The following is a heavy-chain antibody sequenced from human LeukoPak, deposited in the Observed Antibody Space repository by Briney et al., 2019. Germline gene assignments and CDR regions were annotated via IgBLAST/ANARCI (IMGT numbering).Heavy chain of an antibody. Sequence: SGRSLRLSCAASGFIFSNYGMHWVRQAPGKGLEWVSSILYDGSKKYYADSVKGRFTMYRDNSNYTLYLQMNSLRPEDTAVYRCANFDGSSQAFHIWGQGTMVTVSS. CDR2: ILYDGSKK. V-gene: IGHV3-30*18. CDR1: GFIFSNYG. D-gene: IGHD6-13*01. CDR3: ANFDGSSQAFHI. J-gene: IGHJ3*02.